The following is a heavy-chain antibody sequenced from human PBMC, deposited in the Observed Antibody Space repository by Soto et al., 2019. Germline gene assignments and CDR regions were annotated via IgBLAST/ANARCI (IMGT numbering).Heavy chain of an antibody. CDR1: GFTFSKYA. Sequence: EVVLLESGGGLAQPGGSLRLSCVASGFTFSKYAMNWVRQAPGKGLEWVATISGTAVSTDYADSVKGRFTISRDNSKNRVALQLNNLSVKDRATYFCLNWNNEDVDWAQETLVAPSS. D-gene: IGHD1-1*01. CDR2: ISGTAVST. V-gene: IGHV3-23*01. CDR3: LNWNNEDVD. J-gene: IGHJ4*01.